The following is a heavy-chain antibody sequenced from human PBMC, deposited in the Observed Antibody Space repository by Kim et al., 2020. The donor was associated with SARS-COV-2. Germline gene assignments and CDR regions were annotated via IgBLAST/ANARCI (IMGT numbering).Heavy chain of an antibody. D-gene: IGHD3-10*01. J-gene: IGHJ4*02. Sequence: ASVKVSCKASGYTFTSYAMNWVRQAPGQGLEWMGWINTNTGNPTYAQGFTGRFVFSLDTSVSTAYLQISSLKAEDTAVYYCAGVSITMVRGAQLDYWGQGTLVTVSS. V-gene: IGHV7-4-1*02. CDR2: INTNTGNP. CDR3: AGVSITMVRGAQLDY. CDR1: GYTFTSYA.